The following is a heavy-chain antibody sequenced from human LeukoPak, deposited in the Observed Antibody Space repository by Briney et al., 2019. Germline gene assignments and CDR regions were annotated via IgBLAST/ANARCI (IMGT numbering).Heavy chain of an antibody. J-gene: IGHJ4*02. V-gene: IGHV3-11*06. D-gene: IGHD3-22*01. Sequence: GGSLRLSCAASGFTLRDYYMSWIRQAPGKGLEWVSFISGSSSYTNYADSVKGRFTISRDNARNSLYLQMNSLRAEDTAVYYCARDRGENYDSSGYYDYWGQGTLVTVSS. CDR1: GFTLRDYY. CDR2: ISGSSSYT. CDR3: ARDRGENYDSSGYYDY.